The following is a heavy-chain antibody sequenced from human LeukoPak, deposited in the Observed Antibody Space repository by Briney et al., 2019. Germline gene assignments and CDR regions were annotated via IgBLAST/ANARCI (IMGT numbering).Heavy chain of an antibody. CDR2: TSSGSSWI. CDR1: GFTFSDYS. J-gene: IGHJ5*02. Sequence: PGGSLRLSCAASGFTFSDYSMNGVRQAPGKGLEWVASTSSGSSWIYYADSVRGRFTISRDNAKNLLYLQMNSLRAKDTALYYCARDYYDSSGSSWFDPWGQGTLVTVSS. D-gene: IGHD3-22*01. V-gene: IGHV3-21*06. CDR3: ARDYYDSSGSSWFDP.